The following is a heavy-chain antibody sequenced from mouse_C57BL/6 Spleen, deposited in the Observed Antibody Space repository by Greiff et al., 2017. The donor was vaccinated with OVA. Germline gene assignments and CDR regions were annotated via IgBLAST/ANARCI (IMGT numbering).Heavy chain of an antibody. CDR1: GFSFNTYA. V-gene: IGHV10-1*01. J-gene: IGHJ2*01. CDR2: VRSKSNNYAT. CDR3: ARQSYSNHYCDY. Sequence: VQLKESGGGLVQPTGSLKLSCAASGFSFNTYAMNWVRQAQGKGLEWVARVRSKSNNYATYYADSVKDRFTISRDNSESMLYLQMNNLKTEDTAMYYCARQSYSNHYCDYWGQGTTLTVSS. D-gene: IGHD2-5*01.